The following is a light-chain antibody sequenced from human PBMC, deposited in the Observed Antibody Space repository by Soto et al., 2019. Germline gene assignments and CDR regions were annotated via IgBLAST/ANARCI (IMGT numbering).Light chain of an antibody. J-gene: IGKJ1*01. V-gene: IGKV3-15*01. CDR1: QSVSSN. CDR3: QQYNNWPPWT. Sequence: EIVMAQSPATLSVSPGERASLSCRASQSVSSNLAWYQQKPGQAPRLLIYGASTRATGIPARFSGSGSGKEFTLTISSLQSEDFAVYYCQQYNNWPPWTLGQGTKVDI. CDR2: GAS.